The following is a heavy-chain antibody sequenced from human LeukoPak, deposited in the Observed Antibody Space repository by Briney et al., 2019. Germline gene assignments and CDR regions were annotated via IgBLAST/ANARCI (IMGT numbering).Heavy chain of an antibody. CDR3: ARVVQAVAGTYDTFDM. J-gene: IGHJ3*02. V-gene: IGHV1-69*04. Sequence: ASVKVCCKASGGTFSSYAISWVRQAPGQGLEWMGRIIPILGIANYAQKFQGRVIMTTDASTSTVYMELRSLRSDDTAVYFCARVVQAVAGTYDTFDMWGQGTMVTVSS. CDR2: IIPILGIA. D-gene: IGHD6-13*01. CDR1: GGTFSSYA.